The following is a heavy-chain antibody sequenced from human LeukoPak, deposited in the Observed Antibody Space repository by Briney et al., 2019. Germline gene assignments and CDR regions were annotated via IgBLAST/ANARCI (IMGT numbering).Heavy chain of an antibody. CDR3: AGWRSGSCSD. Sequence: HPGGSLRLSCAVSGYIFSDHYIDWVRQAPGKGLEWVGQTRNKASKYATEYAASVKGRFTISRDDSTNSVYLQMNNLKTEDTAVYYCAGWRSGSCSDWGQGTLVTVSS. CDR1: GYIFSDHY. D-gene: IGHD2-15*01. CDR2: TRNKASKYAT. V-gene: IGHV3-72*01. J-gene: IGHJ4*02.